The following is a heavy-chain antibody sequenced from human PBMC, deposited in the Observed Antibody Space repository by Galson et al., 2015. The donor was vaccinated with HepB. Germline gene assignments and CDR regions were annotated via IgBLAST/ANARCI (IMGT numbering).Heavy chain of an antibody. V-gene: IGHV3-21*01. J-gene: IGHJ6*02. CDR3: ARDTNYRNYDILIRLYYYGMDV. Sequence: SLRLSCAASGFTFSSYSMNWVRQAPGKGLEWVSSISSSSSYIYYADSVKGRFTISRDNAKNSLYLQMNSLRAEDTAVYYCARDTNYRNYDILIRLYYYGMDVWGQGTTVTVSS. CDR1: GFTFSSYS. D-gene: IGHD3-9*01. CDR2: ISSSSSYI.